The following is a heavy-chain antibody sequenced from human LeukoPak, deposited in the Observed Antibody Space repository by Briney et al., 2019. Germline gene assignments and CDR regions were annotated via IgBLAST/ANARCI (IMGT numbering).Heavy chain of an antibody. J-gene: IGHJ4*02. CDR1: GFTFNRDD. V-gene: IGHV3-23*01. CDR2: ISGSGGST. CDR3: AKDSVGVAGPDY. D-gene: IGHD6-19*01. Sequence: GGSLRLSCGASGFTFNRDDLKWVRQAPGKGLEWVSAISGSGGSTYYADSVKGRFTISRDNSKNTLYLQMNSLRAEDTAVYYCAKDSVGVAGPDYWGQGTLVTVSS.